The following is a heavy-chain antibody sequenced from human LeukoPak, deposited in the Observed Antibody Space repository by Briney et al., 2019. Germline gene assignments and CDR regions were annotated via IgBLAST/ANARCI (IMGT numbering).Heavy chain of an antibody. CDR3: ARGLRPIFGVVQNDAFDI. Sequence: ASVKVSCKASGYTFTSYDINWVRQATGQGLEWMGWMNPNSGNTGYAQKFQGRVTMTRNTSISTAYVELSSLRSEDTAVYYCARGLRPIFGVVQNDAFDIWGQGTMVTVSS. CDR1: GYTFTSYD. CDR2: MNPNSGNT. V-gene: IGHV1-8*01. D-gene: IGHD3-3*01. J-gene: IGHJ3*02.